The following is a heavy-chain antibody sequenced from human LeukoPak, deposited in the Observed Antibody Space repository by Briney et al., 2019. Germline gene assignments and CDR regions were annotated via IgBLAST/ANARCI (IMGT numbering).Heavy chain of an antibody. CDR3: ARLLYSGYGY. D-gene: IGHD5-12*01. CDR1: GFTFSSYA. J-gene: IGHJ4*02. Sequence: GRSLRLSCAASGFTFSSYAMNWVRQAPGKGLEWVSTISGRGGITYYADSVKGRFTISRDNSKNTLYLQMNSLRAEDTAVYYCARLLYSGYGYWGQGTLVTVSS. CDR2: ISGRGGIT. V-gene: IGHV3-23*01.